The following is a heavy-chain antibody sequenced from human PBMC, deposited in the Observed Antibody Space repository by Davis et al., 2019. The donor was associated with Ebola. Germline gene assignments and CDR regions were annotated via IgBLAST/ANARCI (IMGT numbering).Heavy chain of an antibody. CDR1: GFTFSSYA. Sequence: PGGSLSLSCAASGFTFSSYAMHWVRQAPGKGLEWVAVISYDGSNKYYADSVKGRFTISRDNSKNTLYLQMNSLRAEDTAVYYCARTSYNWNEFDYWGQGTLVTVSS. CDR3: ARTSYNWNEFDY. D-gene: IGHD1-1*01. V-gene: IGHV3-30-3*01. CDR2: ISYDGSNK. J-gene: IGHJ4*02.